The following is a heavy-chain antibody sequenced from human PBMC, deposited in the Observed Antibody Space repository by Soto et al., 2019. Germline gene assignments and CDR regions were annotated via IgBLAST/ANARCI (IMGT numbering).Heavy chain of an antibody. V-gene: IGHV3-30-3*01. Sequence: QVQLVESGGGVVQPGRSLRLSCAASGFTFSSYAMHWVRQAPGKGLEWVAVISYDGSNKYYADSVKGRFTISRDNSKNTLYLQMNSLRAEDTAVYYCARGGRPSGWYYFDYWGQGTLVTVSS. D-gene: IGHD6-19*01. CDR3: ARGGRPSGWYYFDY. CDR2: ISYDGSNK. CDR1: GFTFSSYA. J-gene: IGHJ4*02.